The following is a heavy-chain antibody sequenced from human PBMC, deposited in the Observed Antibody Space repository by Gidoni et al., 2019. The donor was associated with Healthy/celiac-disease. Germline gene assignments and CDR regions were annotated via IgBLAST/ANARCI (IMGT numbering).Heavy chain of an antibody. CDR3: ACGRGYDSVDY. CDR1: GGSISSSSYY. V-gene: IGHV4-39*01. D-gene: IGHD5-12*01. J-gene: IGHJ4*02. Sequence: QLQLQESGPGLVKPSETLSLTCTLSGGSISSSSYYWGWIRQPPGKGLEWIGSIYYSGSTYYNPSLKSRVTISVDTSKNQFSLKLSSVTAADTAVYYCACGRGYDSVDYWGQGTLVTVSS. CDR2: IYYSGST.